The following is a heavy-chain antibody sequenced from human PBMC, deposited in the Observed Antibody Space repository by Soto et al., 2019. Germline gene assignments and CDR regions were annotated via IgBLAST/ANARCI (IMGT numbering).Heavy chain of an antibody. CDR2: IIPMLGIA. D-gene: IGHD3-9*01. Sequence: QVQLVQSGAEVKKPGSSVKVSCTASGGTFRRYTISWVRQAPGQGLEWMGRIIPMLGIAHYAQKFQGRVTITADKSTSTNYRELSSLRSEDTAVYYCASDILTGVVDYWGQGTLVTDSS. V-gene: IGHV1-69*02. CDR1: GGTFRRYT. CDR3: ASDILTGVVDY. J-gene: IGHJ4*02.